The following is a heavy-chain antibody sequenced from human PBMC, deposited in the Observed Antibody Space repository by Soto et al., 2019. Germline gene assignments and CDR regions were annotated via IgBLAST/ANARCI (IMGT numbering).Heavy chain of an antibody. CDR1: GGSISSYY. V-gene: IGHV4-59*01. Sequence: SETLSLTCTVSGGSISSYYWSWIRQPPGKGLEWIGYIYYSGSTNYNPSLKSRVTISVDTSKNQFSLKLSSVTAADTAAYYCARAGCSSTSCYWGYNWFNPWGQGTLVTVSS. CDR3: ARAGCSSTSCYWGYNWFNP. D-gene: IGHD2-2*01. CDR2: IYYSGST. J-gene: IGHJ5*02.